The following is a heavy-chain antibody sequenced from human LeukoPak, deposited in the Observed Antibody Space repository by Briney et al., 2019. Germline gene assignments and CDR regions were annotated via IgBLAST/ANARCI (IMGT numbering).Heavy chain of an antibody. CDR3: AKSASRYYFDY. Sequence: GGSLRLSCAASGFTFSSYGMHWVRQAPGKGLEWVSIISGSGGSTYYADSVRGRFTISRDNSKNTLYLQMNSLRAEDTAVYSCAKSASRYYFDYWGQGTLVSVSS. J-gene: IGHJ4*02. V-gene: IGHV3-23*01. CDR1: GFTFSSYG. CDR2: ISGSGGST.